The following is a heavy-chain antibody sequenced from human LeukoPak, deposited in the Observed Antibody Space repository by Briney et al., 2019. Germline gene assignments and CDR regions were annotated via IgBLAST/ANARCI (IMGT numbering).Heavy chain of an antibody. CDR2: ISYDGNNK. D-gene: IGHD6-19*01. Sequence: PGRSLRLSCAASGFTFSSYAMHWVRRAPGKGLEWVAVISYDGNNKYCADSVKGRFTISRDNSKNTLYLQMNSLRDEDTAVYYCAKEMSSGWPDYWGQGTLVTVSS. CDR1: GFTFSSYA. CDR3: AKEMSSGWPDY. V-gene: IGHV3-30*04. J-gene: IGHJ4*02.